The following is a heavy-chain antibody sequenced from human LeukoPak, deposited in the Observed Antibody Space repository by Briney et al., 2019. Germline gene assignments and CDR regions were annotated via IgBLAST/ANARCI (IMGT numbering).Heavy chain of an antibody. D-gene: IGHD4-17*01. CDR2: ISGSGGST. CDR1: GFTFSSYA. J-gene: IGHJ4*02. Sequence: GGSLRLSCAASGFTFSSYAMSWVRQAPGKGLEWVSAISGSGGSTYYADSVKGRFTISRDNSKNTLYLQMNSLRAEDTAVYYCARDPNDYGDYSFFDYWGQGTLVTVSS. CDR3: ARDPNDYGDYSFFDY. V-gene: IGHV3-23*01.